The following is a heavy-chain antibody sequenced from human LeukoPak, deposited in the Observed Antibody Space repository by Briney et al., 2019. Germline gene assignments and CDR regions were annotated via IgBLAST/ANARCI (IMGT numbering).Heavy chain of an antibody. V-gene: IGHV3-11*04. D-gene: IGHD4-23*01. CDR2: ISSSGSII. Sequence: GGSLRLSCAASGFIFSDYYMSWIRQAPEKGLEWVSYISSSGSIIYYADSVKGRFTISGDNAKNSLYLQMNSLRAEDTAVYYCARDYGGSSPFDYWGQGTLVTVSS. J-gene: IGHJ4*02. CDR3: ARDYGGSSPFDY. CDR1: GFIFSDYY.